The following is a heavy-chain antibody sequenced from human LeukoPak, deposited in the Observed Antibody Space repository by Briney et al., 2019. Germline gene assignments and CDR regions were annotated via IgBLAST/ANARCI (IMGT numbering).Heavy chain of an antibody. V-gene: IGHV3-33*01. CDR1: GFTFSSYG. D-gene: IGHD6-19*01. Sequence: PGRSLRLSCAASGFTFSSYGMHWVRPAPGKGLEWVAVIWYDGSNKYYADSVKGRLTLSRDNSKNTLYLQMNSLRAEDTAVYYCARAWGIAVALDAFDIWGQGTMVTVSS. J-gene: IGHJ3*02. CDR2: IWYDGSNK. CDR3: ARAWGIAVALDAFDI.